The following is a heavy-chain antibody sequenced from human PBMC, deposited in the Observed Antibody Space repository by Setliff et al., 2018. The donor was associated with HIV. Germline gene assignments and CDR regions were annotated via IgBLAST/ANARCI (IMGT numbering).Heavy chain of an antibody. Sequence: SETLSLTCTVSGDSIGSSSYYWAWIRQPPGKGLEWIGNIYYSGSTYYNPSLKTRVTISGDTTKNQFSLKLTSVTAADTAVYYCARGGRSTVATWAWFDPWGQGTLVTVSS. D-gene: IGHD4-4*01. CDR3: ARGGRSTVATWAWFDP. J-gene: IGHJ5*02. CDR1: GDSIGSSSYY. CDR2: IYYSGST. V-gene: IGHV4-39*07.